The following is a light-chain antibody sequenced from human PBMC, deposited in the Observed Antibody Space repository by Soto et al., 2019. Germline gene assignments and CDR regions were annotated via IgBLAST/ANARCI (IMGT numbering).Light chain of an antibody. CDR2: GAS. J-gene: IGKJ4*01. CDR1: QSVSSN. Sequence: EIVMTQSPATLSVPPGERATLSCRASQSVSSNLAWYQQKPGQAPRLLIYGASTRATGIPARFSGSGSGTEFTLTISSLLSEDFAVYYCQQYNNWPLTFGGGTKVEI. V-gene: IGKV3-15*01. CDR3: QQYNNWPLT.